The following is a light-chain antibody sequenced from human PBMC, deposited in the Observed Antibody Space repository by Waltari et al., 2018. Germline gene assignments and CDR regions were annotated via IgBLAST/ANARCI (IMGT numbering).Light chain of an antibody. Sequence: QSALTQPASVSGSPGQSIPISCTGTSSDVGAYNYVSWYQQHPGKAPKRMIFDVSNRPSGVSNRFSGSKSGNTASLTISGLQAEDEADYYCSSYISSSTLELFGGGTSLTVL. CDR3: SSYISSSTLEL. CDR1: SSDVGAYNY. J-gene: IGLJ2*01. CDR2: DVS. V-gene: IGLV2-14*03.